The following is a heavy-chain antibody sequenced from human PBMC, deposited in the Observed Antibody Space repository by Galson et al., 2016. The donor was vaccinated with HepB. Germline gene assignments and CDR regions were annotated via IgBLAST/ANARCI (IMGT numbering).Heavy chain of an antibody. D-gene: IGHD1-1*01. CDR3: ARHGELDSDRGWFDP. J-gene: IGHJ5*02. Sequence: EPLSLTCIVSGDSIRSDSDYWGWVRQSPGKGLEWIGSIFYTGTTYYNPSLKSRLTIFLDTSSNQFSLRLRSVTAADTALCSCARHGELDSDRGWFDPWGQGTLVTVSS. CDR2: IFYTGTT. CDR1: GDSIRSDSDY. V-gene: IGHV4-39*01.